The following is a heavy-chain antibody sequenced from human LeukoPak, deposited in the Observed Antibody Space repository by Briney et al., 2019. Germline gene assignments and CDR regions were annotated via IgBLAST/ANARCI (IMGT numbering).Heavy chain of an antibody. CDR3: VRYCTGDSCFPFDY. D-gene: IGHD2-15*01. Sequence: SETLSLTCTVSGGSISSYYWGWIRQPPGKGLEWIGSMYYSGSTYYNPSLKSRVTISVDTSKNQYSLRLSSVTAADTALYYCVRYCTGDSCFPFDYWGPGTLVTVSS. J-gene: IGHJ4*02. V-gene: IGHV4-39*01. CDR1: GGSISSYY. CDR2: MYYSGST.